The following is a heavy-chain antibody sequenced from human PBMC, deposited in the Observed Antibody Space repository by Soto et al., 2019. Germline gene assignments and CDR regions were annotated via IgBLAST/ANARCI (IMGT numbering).Heavy chain of an antibody. CDR2: IKSKTDGGTT. D-gene: IGHD3-10*01. CDR3: TTDHVSLAYYYGSGSRPY. V-gene: IGHV3-15*07. Sequence: GGSLRLSCAASGFTFSNAWMNWVRQAPGKGLEWVGRIKSKTDGGTTDYAAPVKGRFTISRDDSKNTLYLQMNSLKTEDTAVYYCTTDHVSLAYYYGSGSRPYWGQGTLVTVSS. J-gene: IGHJ4*02. CDR1: GFTFSNAW.